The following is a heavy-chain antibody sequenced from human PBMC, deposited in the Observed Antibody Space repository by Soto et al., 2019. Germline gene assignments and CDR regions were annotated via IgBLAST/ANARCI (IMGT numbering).Heavy chain of an antibody. J-gene: IGHJ4*02. CDR2: ISSSSSNI. Sequence: EVQLVESGGGLVQTGGSLRLSCTASGFTFSSYSMNWVRQAPGKGLEWVSYISSSSSNIYYADSVKGRFAISRDNAKNSLYLRMNSLRVEDTAVYYCARDRAEYCGGVSCNEFDSWCQGTLVTVSS. CDR3: ARDRAEYCGGVSCNEFDS. CDR1: GFTFSSYS. V-gene: IGHV3-48*01. D-gene: IGHD2-15*01.